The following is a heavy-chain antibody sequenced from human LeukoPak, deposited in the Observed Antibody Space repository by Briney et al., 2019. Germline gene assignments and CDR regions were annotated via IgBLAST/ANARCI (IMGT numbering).Heavy chain of an antibody. V-gene: IGHV4-39*01. Sequence: SETLSLTCTASGGSISSSSYYWGWIRQPPGKGLEWIGSIYYSGSTYYNPSLKSRVTISVDTSKNQFSLKLSSVTAADTAVYYCARLHYGSGISLLFDYWGQGTLVTVSS. CDR3: ARLHYGSGISLLFDY. D-gene: IGHD3-10*01. J-gene: IGHJ4*02. CDR1: GGSISSSSYY. CDR2: IYYSGST.